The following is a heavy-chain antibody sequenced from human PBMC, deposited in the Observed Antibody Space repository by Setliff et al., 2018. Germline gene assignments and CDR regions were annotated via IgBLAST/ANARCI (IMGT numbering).Heavy chain of an antibody. CDR2: INWNGGST. CDR1: GFTFDDYG. V-gene: IGHV3-20*04. J-gene: IGHJ4*02. D-gene: IGHD2-15*01. CDR3: ARTCSGSGCYAGLES. Sequence: GESLKISCAASGFTFDDYGMSWVRQAPGKGLEWVSGINWNGGSTGYADSVKGRFTISRDNSKNTLYLQMNSLRPEDTAVYYCARTCSGSGCYAGLESWGQGTPVTVSS.